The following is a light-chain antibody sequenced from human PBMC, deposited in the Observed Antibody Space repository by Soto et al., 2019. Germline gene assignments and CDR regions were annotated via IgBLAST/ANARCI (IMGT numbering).Light chain of an antibody. V-gene: IGKV1D-13*01. CDR3: QQYYNFPFT. CDR1: QGIRSG. CDR2: DAS. J-gene: IGKJ2*01. Sequence: AIQLTQSPSSLSASVGDSVTITCRASQGIRSGLAWYQQTPGRAPNLLIYDASTLESGVPSRFSGSRSGTDFTLTVSSLQPEDFATYYCQQYYNFPFTFGQGTKLEVK.